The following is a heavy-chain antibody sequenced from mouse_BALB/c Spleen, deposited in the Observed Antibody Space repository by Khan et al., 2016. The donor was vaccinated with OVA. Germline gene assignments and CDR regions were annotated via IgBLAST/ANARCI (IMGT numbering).Heavy chain of an antibody. CDR3: TRIAYYYDSEGFAY. CDR1: GFTFSTYG. D-gene: IGHD1-1*01. V-gene: IGHV5-6*01. J-gene: IGHJ3*01. Sequence: EVQLQESGGDLVKPGGSLKLSCAASGFTFSTYGMSWVRQTPDKRLEWVATVSTGGGYTYYPDSVKGRFTISRDNAKNTLYLQMSSLKSEDTAMFYCTRIAYYYDSEGFAYWGQGTLVTVSA. CDR2: VSTGGGYT.